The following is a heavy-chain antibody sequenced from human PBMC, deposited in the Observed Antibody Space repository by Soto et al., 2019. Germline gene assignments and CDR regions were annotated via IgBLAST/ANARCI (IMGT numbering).Heavy chain of an antibody. V-gene: IGHV4-39*01. J-gene: IGHJ4*02. Sequence: XETLSLTCIVSGESISSSSYYWGWIRQPPGKGLEWIGSIYYSGRTYYNPSFKSRVTISIDTSKNQFSLKLSSVTATDTAVYYCARKRTTVVTQAYFDHWGQGALVTVS. CDR1: GESISSSSYY. D-gene: IGHD2-21*02. CDR2: IYYSGRT. CDR3: ARKRTTVVTQAYFDH.